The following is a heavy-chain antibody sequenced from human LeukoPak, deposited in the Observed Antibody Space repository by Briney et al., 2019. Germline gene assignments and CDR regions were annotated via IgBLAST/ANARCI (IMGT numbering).Heavy chain of an antibody. CDR1: GFTFDDYG. D-gene: IGHD2-2*01. CDR2: INWNGGST. J-gene: IGHJ6*03. CDR3: AGSGQAIRDIVVVPAASDYYYYMDV. Sequence: GGSLRLSCAASGFTFDDYGMSWVRQAPGKGLEWVSGINWNGGSTGYADSVKGRFTISRDNAKTSVYLQMNRLRAEDTALYYCAGSGQAIRDIVVVPAASDYYYYMDVWGKGTTVTVSS. V-gene: IGHV3-20*04.